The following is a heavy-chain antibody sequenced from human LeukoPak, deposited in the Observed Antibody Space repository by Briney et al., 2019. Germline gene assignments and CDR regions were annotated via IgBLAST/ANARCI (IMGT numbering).Heavy chain of an antibody. CDR2: INPNSGGT. CDR3: ARDPDYYDSSGTRVLDY. Sequence: GASVKVSCKASGYTFTGYYMHWVRQAPGQGLEWMGWINPNSGGTNYAQKFQGRVTIAADKSTSTAYMELSSLRSEDTAVYYCARDPDYYDSSGTRVLDYWGQGTLVTVSS. J-gene: IGHJ4*02. CDR1: GYTFTGYY. D-gene: IGHD3-22*01. V-gene: IGHV1-2*02.